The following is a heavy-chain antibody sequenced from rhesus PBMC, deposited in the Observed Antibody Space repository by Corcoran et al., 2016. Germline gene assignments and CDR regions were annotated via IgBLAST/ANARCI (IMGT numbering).Heavy chain of an antibody. V-gene: IGHV4-122*02. CDR3: ASGGTNEYSKLPYFDY. Sequence: QLQLQESGPGLVKPSETLSLTRAVSGYSIRSGYCLSWIRQHPGKGLEWIGYISYSGTTSYNPSLKSRVTISRDTSKNQFSLKLGSVTAADTAVYYCASGGTNEYSKLPYFDYWGQGVLVTVSS. CDR2: ISYSGTT. CDR1: GYSIRSGYCL. D-gene: IGHD4-23*01. J-gene: IGHJ4*01.